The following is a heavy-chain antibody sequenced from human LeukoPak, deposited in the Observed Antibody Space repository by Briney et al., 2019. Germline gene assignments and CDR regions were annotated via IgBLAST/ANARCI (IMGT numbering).Heavy chain of an antibody. D-gene: IGHD2-2*01. Sequence: PSETLSLTCTASGGSISSYYWSWIRQPPGKGLEWIGLISYSGSTNYNPSLKSRVSISINTSKNQFSLKLSSVTAADTARYYCARGVEFCSSTSCYSKFDYWGQGTLVTVSS. V-gene: IGHV4-59*01. J-gene: IGHJ4*02. CDR1: GGSISSYY. CDR2: ISYSGST. CDR3: ARGVEFCSSTSCYSKFDY.